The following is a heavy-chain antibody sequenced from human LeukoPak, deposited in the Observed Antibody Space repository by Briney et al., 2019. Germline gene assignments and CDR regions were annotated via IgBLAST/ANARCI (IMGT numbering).Heavy chain of an antibody. D-gene: IGHD3-22*01. V-gene: IGHV3-23*01. Sequence: GGSLRLSCAASGFTFSSYAISWVRQAPGKGLEWVSAISGSGGSTYYADSVKGRFTISRDNSKNTLYLQMNSLRAEDTAVYYCAKDRVYYYDSSGYYSDYWGQGTLVTVSS. CDR1: GFTFSSYA. CDR3: AKDRVYYYDSSGYYSDY. CDR2: ISGSGGST. J-gene: IGHJ4*02.